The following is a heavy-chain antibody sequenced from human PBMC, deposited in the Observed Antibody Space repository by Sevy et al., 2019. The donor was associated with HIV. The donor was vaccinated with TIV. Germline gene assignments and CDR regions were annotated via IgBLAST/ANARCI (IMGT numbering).Heavy chain of an antibody. CDR1: GFTFSSYW. CDR2: IKQDGSEK. J-gene: IGHJ6*02. Sequence: GGSLRLSCVASGFTFSSYWMSWVRQAPGKGLEWVANIKQDGSEKYYVDSVKGRFTISRDNAKNSLYLQMNSLRAEDTAVYYCARDYPNNYYDSSGTNYYYGMDVWGQGTTVTVSS. CDR3: ARDYPNNYYDSSGTNYYYGMDV. V-gene: IGHV3-7*01. D-gene: IGHD3-22*01.